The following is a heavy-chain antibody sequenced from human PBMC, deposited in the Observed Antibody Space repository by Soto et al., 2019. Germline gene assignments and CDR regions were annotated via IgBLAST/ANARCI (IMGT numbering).Heavy chain of an antibody. J-gene: IGHJ4*02. CDR3: ARWVSGSPDN. D-gene: IGHD1-26*01. V-gene: IGHV3-72*01. CDR2: TKNKANRNTT. CDR1: GFTLSDTY. Sequence: EVQLVESGGGLVQPGGSLSLSCAASGFTLSDTYMDWVRQAPGKGLEWVGRTKNKANRNTTEYAASVNGRFTISRDDSKNSLYLQMNSLKTEDTAVYYCARWVSGSPDNWGQGTLVTVSS.